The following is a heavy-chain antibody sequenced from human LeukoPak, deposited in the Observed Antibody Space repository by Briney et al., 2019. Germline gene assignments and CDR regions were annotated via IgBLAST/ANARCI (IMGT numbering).Heavy chain of an antibody. CDR3: ARAAHPPYSNYPLDY. J-gene: IGHJ4*02. V-gene: IGHV3-74*01. CDR2: INSDGSST. CDR1: GFTFSSYW. D-gene: IGHD4-11*01. Sequence: GGSLRLSCAASGFTFSSYWMHWVRHAPGKGLVWVSRINSDGSSTSYADSVKGRFTISRDNAKNTLYLQMNSLRAEDTAVYYCARAAHPPYSNYPLDYWGQGTLVTVSS.